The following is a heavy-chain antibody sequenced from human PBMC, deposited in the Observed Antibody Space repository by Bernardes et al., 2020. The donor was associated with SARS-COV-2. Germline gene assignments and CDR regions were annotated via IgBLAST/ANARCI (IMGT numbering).Heavy chain of an antibody. Sequence: GGSLRLSCAASGFTFSTYAMHWVRQAPGKGLEWVAVISYDGSNKYYADSVKGRFTISRDNSKNTLYLQMNSLRAEDTAVYYCARGVLVGATAYWGQGTLVTVSS. J-gene: IGHJ4*02. V-gene: IGHV3-30-3*01. CDR2: ISYDGSNK. CDR1: GFTFSTYA. D-gene: IGHD1-26*01. CDR3: ARGVLVGATAY.